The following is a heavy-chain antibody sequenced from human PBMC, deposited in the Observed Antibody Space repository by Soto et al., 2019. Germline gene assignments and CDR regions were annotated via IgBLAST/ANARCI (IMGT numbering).Heavy chain of an antibody. Sequence: GGSLRLSCADSGFTFSRDGMSWVRQAPGKGLEWVSLITDNGGSTYYADSVKGRFTISRDNTKNTLFLQMNSLRAEDTAVYYCAKERATTTAFDYWGQGALVTVS. CDR3: AKERATTTAFDY. CDR1: GFTFSRDG. V-gene: IGHV3-23*01. CDR2: ITDNGGST. J-gene: IGHJ4*02. D-gene: IGHD4-17*01.